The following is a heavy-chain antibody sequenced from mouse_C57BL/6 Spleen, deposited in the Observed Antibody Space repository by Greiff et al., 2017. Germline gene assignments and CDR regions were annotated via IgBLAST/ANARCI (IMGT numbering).Heavy chain of an antibody. Sequence: VKLMESGPGLVAPSQSLSITCTVSGFSLTSYGVSWVRQPPGKGLEWLGVIRGDGSTNYYSAIISRLSISKDNSKSQVFLKLNSLQTDDTATYDSAKSTYPAWFAYWGQGTLVTVSA. J-gene: IGHJ3*01. V-gene: IGHV2-3*01. CDR2: IRGDGST. CDR1: GFSLTSYG. D-gene: IGHD2-1*01. CDR3: AKSTYPAWFAY.